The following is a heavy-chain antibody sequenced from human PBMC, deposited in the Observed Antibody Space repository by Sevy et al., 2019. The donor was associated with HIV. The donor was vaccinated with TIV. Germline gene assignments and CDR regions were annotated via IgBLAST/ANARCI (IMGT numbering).Heavy chain of an antibody. V-gene: IGHV3-30*04. CDR1: GFTFSDYV. CDR2: ISHDTTVK. CDR3: ARDADWSLNY. D-gene: IGHD3-9*01. Sequence: GGSLRLSCAASGFTFSDYVMHWVRQAPGKGLEWLARISHDTTVKYYADSLKGRFTISRDNSKNTLYLQMNSLRHVDTAVYHCARDADWSLNYWGQGTLVTVSS. J-gene: IGHJ4*02.